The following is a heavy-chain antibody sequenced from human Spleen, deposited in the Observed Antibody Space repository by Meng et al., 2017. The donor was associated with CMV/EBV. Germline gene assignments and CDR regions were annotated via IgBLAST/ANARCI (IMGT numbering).Heavy chain of an antibody. CDR3: ASHDFWSGNRDY. CDR2: LYSGGNT. V-gene: IGHV3-66*02. D-gene: IGHD3-3*01. J-gene: IGHJ4*02. CDR1: GFTVSDNF. Sequence: GESLKISCAVSGFTVSDNFMSWVRQAPGKGLEWVSVLYSGGNTYYADSVKGRFTISRDNSKNTLYLQMNSLRTEDTAVYYCASHDFWSGNRDYWGQGALVTVSS.